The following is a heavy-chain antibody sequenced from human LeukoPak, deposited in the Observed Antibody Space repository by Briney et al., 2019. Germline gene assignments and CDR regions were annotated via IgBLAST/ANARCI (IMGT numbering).Heavy chain of an antibody. D-gene: IGHD2-2*01. V-gene: IGHV3-74*01. CDR2: IIEDGSAI. Sequence: GSLRLSCAPSGLTSSSYWMHWVRQAPEKGLVWLSRIIEDGSAINYADSVKERFTVSRDNAKSTVYLQMNSLRAEDTAVYYCTRALLYWSSSTARCENHWGQGTLVTVSS. CDR1: GLTSSSYW. CDR3: TRALLYWSSSTARCENH. J-gene: IGHJ5*02.